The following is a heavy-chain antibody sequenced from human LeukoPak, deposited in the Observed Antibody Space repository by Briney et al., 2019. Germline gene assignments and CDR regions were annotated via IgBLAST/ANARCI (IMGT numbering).Heavy chain of an antibody. V-gene: IGHV1-3*01. CDR1: GYTFTSYA. CDR3: ARDRGGSYSDY. Sequence: ASVKVSCKASGYTFTSYAMHWVRQTPGQRLEWMGWINAGNGNTKYSQKFQGRVTITRDTSASTAYMELSSLRSEDTAVYYCARDRGGSYSDYWGQGTLVTVSS. J-gene: IGHJ4*02. CDR2: INAGNGNT. D-gene: IGHD1-26*01.